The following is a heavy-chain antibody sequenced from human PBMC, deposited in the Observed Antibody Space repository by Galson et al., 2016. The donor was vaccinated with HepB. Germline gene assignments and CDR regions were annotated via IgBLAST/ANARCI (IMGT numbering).Heavy chain of an antibody. J-gene: IGHJ4*02. Sequence: SVKVSCKVSGYTLTELSMHWVRQAPGKGLEWMGWISAYNGNTTYDQKYQGRVSMTRDTSKGTANMELRSLRSDDTAVYSCAREGGTGDLYFDYWGQGTLVTVSS. CDR2: ISAYNGNT. V-gene: IGHV1-18*01. CDR1: GYTLTELS. CDR3: AREGGTGDLYFDY. D-gene: IGHD7-27*01.